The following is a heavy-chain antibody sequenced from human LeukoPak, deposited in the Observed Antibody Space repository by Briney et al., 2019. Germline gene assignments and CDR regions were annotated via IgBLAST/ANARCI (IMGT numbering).Heavy chain of an antibody. CDR3: ARGGHYYDSSGYYY. CDR1: GYTLTELS. Sequence: GASVKVSCKVSGYTLTELSMHWVRQAPGKGLEWMGGFDPEDGETIYAQKFQGRVTMTEDTSTDTAYMELSSLRSEDTAVYYCARGGHYYDSSGYYYWGQGTLVTVSS. J-gene: IGHJ4*02. CDR2: FDPEDGET. D-gene: IGHD3-22*01. V-gene: IGHV1-24*01.